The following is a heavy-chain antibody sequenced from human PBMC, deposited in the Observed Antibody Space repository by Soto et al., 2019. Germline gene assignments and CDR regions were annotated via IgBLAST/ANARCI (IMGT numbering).Heavy chain of an antibody. CDR2: IFYSGST. J-gene: IGHJ6*03. D-gene: IGHD4-17*01. CDR3: ARHRRYGDYPYYFYYMDV. CDR1: GGSISSSSQY. V-gene: IGHV4-39*01. Sequence: PSETLSLTCSVSGGSISSSSQYWDWIRQPPGKGLEWIGSIFYSGSTYYNPSLKSRVTISVDTSKNEFSLKLSSVTAADRAVYYCARHRRYGDYPYYFYYMDVWGKGTTVTVSS.